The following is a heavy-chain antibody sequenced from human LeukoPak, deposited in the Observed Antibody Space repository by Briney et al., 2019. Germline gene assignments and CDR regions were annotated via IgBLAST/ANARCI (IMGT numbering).Heavy chain of an antibody. CDR1: GYTFTGYY. Sequence: ASVKVSCKASGYTFTGYYMHWLRQAPGQGLEWMGWINPNSGGTNYAQKFQGRVTMTRDTSISTAYMELSRLRSDDTAVYYCARDPDLEWSTKTEFDYWGQGTLVTVSS. CDR3: ARDPDLEWSTKTEFDY. D-gene: IGHD3-3*01. J-gene: IGHJ4*02. CDR2: INPNSGGT. V-gene: IGHV1-2*02.